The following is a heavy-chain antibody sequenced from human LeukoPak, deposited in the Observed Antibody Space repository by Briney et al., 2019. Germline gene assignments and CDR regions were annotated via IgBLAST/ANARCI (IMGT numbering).Heavy chain of an antibody. CDR3: ARDREYYFDS. CDR1: GFALSDYY. Sequence: AGGSLRLSCAASGFALSDYYMSWIRQAPGKGLEWVSYISCSSIYTNYADSVKGRFTISRDNVKNSLYLQMNSLRAEDTAVYYCARDREYYFDSWGQGTLVTVSS. J-gene: IGHJ4*02. CDR2: ISCSSIYT. V-gene: IGHV3-11*06.